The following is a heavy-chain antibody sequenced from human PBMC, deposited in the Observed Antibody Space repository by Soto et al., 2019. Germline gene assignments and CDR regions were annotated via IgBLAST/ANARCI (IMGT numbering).Heavy chain of an antibody. CDR2: IYSGGST. J-gene: IGHJ4*02. V-gene: IGHV3-66*01. Sequence: GGSLRLSCAASGFTVSSNYMSWVRQAPGKGLEWVSVIYSGGSTYYADSVKGRFTISRDNSKNTLYLQMNSLRAEDTAVYYCARSAPPIFGVVTHDYWGQGTLVTVSS. D-gene: IGHD3-3*01. CDR1: GFTVSSNY. CDR3: ARSAPPIFGVVTHDY.